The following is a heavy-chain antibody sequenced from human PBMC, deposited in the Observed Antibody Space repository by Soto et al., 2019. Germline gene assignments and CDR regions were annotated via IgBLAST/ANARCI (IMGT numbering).Heavy chain of an antibody. J-gene: IGHJ4*02. Sequence: GASVKVSCKASGGTFSSYAISWVRQAPGQGLEWMGGIIPIFGTANYAQKFQGRVTITADESTSTAYMELSSLRSEDTAVYYCARSRGSYYRYYFDYWGQGTLVTVSS. CDR2: IIPIFGTA. D-gene: IGHD1-26*01. CDR1: GGTFSSYA. CDR3: ARSRGSYYRYYFDY. V-gene: IGHV1-69*13.